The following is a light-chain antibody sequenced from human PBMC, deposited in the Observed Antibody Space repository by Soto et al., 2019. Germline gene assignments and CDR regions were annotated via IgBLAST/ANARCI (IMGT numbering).Light chain of an antibody. V-gene: IGLV2-8*01. CDR1: SSDVDSYNY. CDR2: EVS. J-gene: IGLJ2*01. CDR3: TSYAGRNNLV. Sequence: QSALTQPPSASGSPGHSVTISCTGTSSDVDSYNYVSWYQQHPGKAPKRIIDEVSKRPSGVPDRFSGSKSGNTASLTVSGLQAEDEADYYCTSYAGRNNLVFGGGTKLTVL.